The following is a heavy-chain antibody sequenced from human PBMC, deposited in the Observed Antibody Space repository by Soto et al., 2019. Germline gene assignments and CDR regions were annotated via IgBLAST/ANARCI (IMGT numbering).Heavy chain of an antibody. CDR1: GGSVSSDIYY. V-gene: IGHV4-61*01. CDR2: VFHTGST. J-gene: IGHJ4*02. CDR3: ARRYHTSGYYVF. Sequence: SETLSLTCTVSGGSVSSDIYYWSWIRQPPGKGLEWIGYVFHTGSTNYNPSLKSRVTISVDTSKNQFSLRLSSVTAADTAVYYCARRYHTSGYYVFWCQGTLLTVFS. D-gene: IGHD3-22*01.